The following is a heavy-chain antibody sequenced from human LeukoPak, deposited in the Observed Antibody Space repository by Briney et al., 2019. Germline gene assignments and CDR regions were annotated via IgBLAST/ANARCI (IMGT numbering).Heavy chain of an antibody. CDR3: AKGDYYGSGSYYNY. V-gene: IGHV3-23*01. D-gene: IGHD3-10*01. J-gene: IGHJ4*02. CDR1: GFSFSLYA. CDR2: ISGSGGST. Sequence: PGGSLRLSCAASGFSFSLYAMSWVRQAPGKGLEWVSAISGSGGSTYYADSVKGRFTISRDNSKNTLYLQMNSLRAEDTAVYYCAKGDYYGSGSYYNYWGQGTLVTVSS.